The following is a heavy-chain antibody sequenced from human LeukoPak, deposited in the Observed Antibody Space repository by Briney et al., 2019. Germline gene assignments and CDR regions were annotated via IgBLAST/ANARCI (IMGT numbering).Heavy chain of an antibody. J-gene: IGHJ5*02. V-gene: IGHV1-2*02. CDR3: ARDRTVTTDWFDP. CDR2: INPNSGGT. CDR1: GYTFTGYY. D-gene: IGHD4-17*01. Sequence: GASVKVSCKASGYTFTGYYMHWVRQAPGQGLEWMGWINPNSGGTNYAQKFQGRVTMTTDTSTSTAYMELRSLRSDDTAVYHCARDRTVTTDWFDPWGQGTLVTVSS.